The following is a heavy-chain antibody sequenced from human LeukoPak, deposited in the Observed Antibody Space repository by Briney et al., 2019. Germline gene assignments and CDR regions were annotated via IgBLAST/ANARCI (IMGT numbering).Heavy chain of an antibody. V-gene: IGHV4-59*08. CDR3: ARLAKYSSLDY. Sequence: PSETLSLTCTVSGGSISSYYWSLIRQPPWKGLEWIGYSYYSGSTNYNPSLKSRVTISVDTSKNQFSLKLSSVTAADTAVYYCARLAKYSSLDYWGQGTLVTVSS. J-gene: IGHJ4*02. CDR1: GGSISSYY. D-gene: IGHD6-6*01. CDR2: SYYSGST.